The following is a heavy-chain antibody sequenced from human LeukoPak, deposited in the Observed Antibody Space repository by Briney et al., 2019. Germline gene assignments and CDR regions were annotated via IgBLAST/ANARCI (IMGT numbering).Heavy chain of an antibody. V-gene: IGHV3-66*02. Sequence: GGSLRLSCAASGFTVSSNYMGWVRQAPGKGLEWVSVIYSGGSTYYADSVKGRFTISRDNSKNTLYLQMNSLRAEDTAVYYCAREQFGELFIGWFDPWGQGTLVTVSS. J-gene: IGHJ5*02. CDR3: AREQFGELFIGWFDP. D-gene: IGHD3-10*01. CDR1: GFTVSSNY. CDR2: IYSGGST.